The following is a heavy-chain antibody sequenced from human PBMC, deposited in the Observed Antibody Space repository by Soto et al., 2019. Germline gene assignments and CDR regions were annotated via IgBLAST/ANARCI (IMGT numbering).Heavy chain of an antibody. CDR1: GGSISSISYY. V-gene: IGHV4-39*02. Sequence: QLQLQESGPGLVKPSETLSLTCTVSGGSISSISYYWGWIRQPPGKGLEWIGSIYYSGSTYYNPSLKSRVTISVDTSKNHFSLKLSSVTAADTAVYYCATQEVGGTYLYTFDPWGQGTLVTVSS. CDR3: ATQEVGGTYLYTFDP. CDR2: IYYSGST. D-gene: IGHD1-26*01. J-gene: IGHJ5*02.